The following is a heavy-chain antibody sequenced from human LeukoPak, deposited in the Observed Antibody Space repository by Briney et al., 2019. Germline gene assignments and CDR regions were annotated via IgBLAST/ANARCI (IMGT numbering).Heavy chain of an antibody. Sequence: GGSMRLACVLSGIPFVDAWMSWVRQTPGKGLVWIGRITKGGTTDYAAPVQGRFTISRDNSINTFYLLMNSLKIEDTAVYYCTWMTTVLTVDFWGRGTLVTVSS. J-gene: IGHJ4*02. V-gene: IGHV3-15*01. CDR1: GIPFVDAW. CDR2: ITKGGTT. D-gene: IGHD4-17*01. CDR3: TWMTTVLTVDF.